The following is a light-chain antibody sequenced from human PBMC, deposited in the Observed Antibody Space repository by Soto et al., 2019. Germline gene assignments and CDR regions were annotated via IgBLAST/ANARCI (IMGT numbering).Light chain of an antibody. V-gene: IGKV1-39*01. CDR2: AAS. Sequence: DIQMTQSPSSPSASVGDRVTITCRASQSISSYLNWYQQKPGKAPKLLIYAASSLQSGVPSRFSGSGSGTDFTLTISSLQPEDFATYYCQQSYSTPRGFGQGTRLEIK. J-gene: IGKJ5*01. CDR3: QQSYSTPRG. CDR1: QSISSY.